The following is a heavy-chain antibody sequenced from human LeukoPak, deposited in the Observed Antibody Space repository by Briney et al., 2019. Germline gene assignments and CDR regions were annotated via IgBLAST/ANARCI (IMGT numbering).Heavy chain of an antibody. V-gene: IGHV4-4*02. CDR3: ARNIWFGELTGMNYYGMDV. J-gene: IGHJ6*02. CDR1: GGSISSSNW. CDR2: IYHSGST. Sequence: SSETLSLTCAVSGGSISSSNWWSWVRQPPGKGLEWIGEIYHSGSTNYNPSLKSRVTISVDKSKNQFSLKLSSVTAADTAVYYCARNIWFGELTGMNYYGMDVWGQGTTVTVSS. D-gene: IGHD3-10*01.